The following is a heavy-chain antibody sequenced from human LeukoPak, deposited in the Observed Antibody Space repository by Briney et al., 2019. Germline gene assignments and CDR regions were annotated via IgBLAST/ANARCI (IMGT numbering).Heavy chain of an antibody. CDR2: IKQDGTEK. V-gene: IGHV3-7*01. J-gene: IGHJ5*02. D-gene: IGHD3-10*02. CDR1: GFTFSSYW. Sequence: AGGSLRLSCEASGFTFSSYWMTWVRQAPGKGLEWVANIKQDGTEKYYVDSVKGRFTISRDNAKKSLYLQMSSLRVEDTAVYHCVRGAYHDVVIGPKYKWFDPWGQGTLVTVSS. CDR3: VRGAYHDVVIGPKYKWFDP.